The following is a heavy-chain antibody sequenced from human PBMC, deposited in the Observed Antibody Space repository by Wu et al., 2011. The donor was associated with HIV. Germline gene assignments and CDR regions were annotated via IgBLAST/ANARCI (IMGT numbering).Heavy chain of an antibody. V-gene: IGHV1-8*01. Sequence: CKASGYSFTRYDINWVRQATGQGLEWMGWMNPNSGNTGYAQKFQGRVTMTRNTSISTAYMELSSLRSDDTAVYYCARVPSWPAAIDYYYMDVWGKGTTVTASS. CDR3: ARVPSWPAAIDYYYMDV. J-gene: IGHJ6*03. CDR1: GYSFTRYD. CDR2: MNPNSGNT. D-gene: IGHD2-2*01.